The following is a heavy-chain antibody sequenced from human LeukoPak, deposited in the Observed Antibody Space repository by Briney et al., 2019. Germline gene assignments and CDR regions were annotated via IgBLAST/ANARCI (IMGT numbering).Heavy chain of an antibody. CDR1: GFTFSSYG. Sequence: GGSLRLSCAASGFTFSSYGMHWVRQAPGKGLEWVAVIWYDGSNKYYADSVKGRFTISRDNSKNTLYLRMNSLRAEDTAVCYCARDHSDSSGYYYYYYGMDVWGQGTTVTVSS. D-gene: IGHD3-22*01. CDR3: ARDHSDSSGYYYYYYGMDV. CDR2: IWYDGSNK. J-gene: IGHJ6*02. V-gene: IGHV3-33*01.